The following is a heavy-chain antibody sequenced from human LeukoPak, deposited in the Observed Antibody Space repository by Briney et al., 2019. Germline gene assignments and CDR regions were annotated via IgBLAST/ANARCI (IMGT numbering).Heavy chain of an antibody. V-gene: IGHV1-69*13. D-gene: IGHD5-18*01. J-gene: IGHJ4*02. CDR3: ARSASGYSYGRWGYFDY. Sequence: SVKVSCKASGGTFSSYAISWVRQAPGQGLEWMGGIIPIFGTANYAQKFQGRVTITADESTSTAYMELGSLRSEDTAVYYCARSASGYSYGRWGYFDYWGQGTLVTVSS. CDR1: GGTFSSYA. CDR2: IIPIFGTA.